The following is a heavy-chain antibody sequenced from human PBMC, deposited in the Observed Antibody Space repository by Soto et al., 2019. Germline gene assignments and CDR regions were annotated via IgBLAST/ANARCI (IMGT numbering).Heavy chain of an antibody. V-gene: IGHV3-23*01. CDR2: ISGSGGST. J-gene: IGHJ6*02. Sequence: PGGSMRLSCAASGFTFSSHAMSWVRQAPGKGLECVSAISGSGGSTYYADSVKGRFTISRDNSKNTLYLQMNSLRAEDTAVYYCAKVSGYYYGSGSYYIANGMDVWGQGTTVTVSS. CDR1: GFTFSSHA. D-gene: IGHD3-10*01. CDR3: AKVSGYYYGSGSYYIANGMDV.